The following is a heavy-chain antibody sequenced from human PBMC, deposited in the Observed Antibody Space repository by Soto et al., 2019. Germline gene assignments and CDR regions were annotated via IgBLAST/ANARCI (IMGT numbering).Heavy chain of an antibody. V-gene: IGHV4-39*01. Sequence: QLQLQESGPGLVKPSETLSLTCTVSGGSISSSSYYWGWIRQPPGKGLAWIGSIYYSGSTYYDPSLKSIVTIAVDTSKNQFYLKLSSVTAEDTAVYYCARLGDGYNWDWYFALWGSGTLVTVSS. J-gene: IGHJ2*01. CDR3: ARLGDGYNWDWYFAL. D-gene: IGHD5-12*01. CDR1: GGSISSSSYY. CDR2: IYYSGST.